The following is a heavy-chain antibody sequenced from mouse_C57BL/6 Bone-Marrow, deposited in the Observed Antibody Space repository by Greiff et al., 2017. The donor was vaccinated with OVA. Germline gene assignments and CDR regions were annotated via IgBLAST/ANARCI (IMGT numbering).Heavy chain of an antibody. Sequence: EVKLQESGGGLVQPGESLKLSCESNEYEFPSHDMSWVRKTPEKRLELVAAINSDGGSTYYPDTMERRFIISRDNTKKTLYLQMSSPRSEDTALYYCARHAYGNYNWYFDVWGTGTTVTVSS. V-gene: IGHV5-2*01. CDR3: ARHAYGNYNWYFDV. CDR1: EYEFPSHD. CDR2: INSDGGST. J-gene: IGHJ1*03. D-gene: IGHD2-1*01.